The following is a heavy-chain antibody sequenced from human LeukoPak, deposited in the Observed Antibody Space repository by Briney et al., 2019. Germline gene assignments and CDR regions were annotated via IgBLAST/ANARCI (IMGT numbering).Heavy chain of an antibody. CDR1: GGSISSYY. CDR3: ARSLYYYGSDSFDI. Sequence: ASETLSLTCTVSGGSISSYYWSWIRQPPGKGLEWIGYIYYSGSPDYNPSLKSRVTISVDTSKNQFSLKLSSVTTADTAVYYCARSLYYYGSDSFDIWGQGTMVTVSS. CDR2: IYYSGSP. V-gene: IGHV4-59*01. D-gene: IGHD3-10*01. J-gene: IGHJ3*02.